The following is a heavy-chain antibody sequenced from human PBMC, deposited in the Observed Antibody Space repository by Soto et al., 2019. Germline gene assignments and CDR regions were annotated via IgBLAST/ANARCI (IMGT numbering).Heavy chain of an antibody. CDR2: IIPIFGTA. V-gene: IGHV1-69*13. D-gene: IGHD6-6*01. J-gene: IGHJ5*02. Sequence: GASVKVSCKASGGTFSSYAISWVRQAPGQGLEWMGGIIPIFGTANYAQKFQGRVTITADESTSTAYMELSSLRSEDTAVYYCARGEGSSPLLWFDPWGQGTLVTVSS. CDR3: ARGEGSSPLLWFDP. CDR1: GGTFSSYA.